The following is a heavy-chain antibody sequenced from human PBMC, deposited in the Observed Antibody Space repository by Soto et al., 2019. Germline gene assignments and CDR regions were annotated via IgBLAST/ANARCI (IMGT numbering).Heavy chain of an antibody. Sequence: EVQLVESGGGLVQPGGSLRLSCAASGFTFSRHDMHWVRQVTGKGLEWVSGIESAGDAKYPATVKGRFTISRDNAKNTLHLQMNSLRAGDTAVYYCARGGIRGVSWNWFETWGQGTPVPVSS. CDR1: GFTFSRHD. V-gene: IGHV3-13*01. J-gene: IGHJ5*02. CDR2: IESAGDA. D-gene: IGHD3-10*01. CDR3: ARGGIRGVSWNWFET.